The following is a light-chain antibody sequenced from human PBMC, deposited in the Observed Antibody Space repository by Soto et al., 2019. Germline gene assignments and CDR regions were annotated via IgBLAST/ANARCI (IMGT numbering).Light chain of an antibody. CDR3: QLSDSSLT. J-gene: IGKJ5*01. V-gene: IGKV1-39*01. Sequence: IQMTQSPSSLSASVGDRVAITCRASHSINTYLNWYQQRPGKAPRLLIYAASSVQGGVPSRFSGSGYGTDFTLTISSRQPEDFATYYCQLSDSSLTFGQGTRLEIE. CDR2: AAS. CDR1: HSINTY.